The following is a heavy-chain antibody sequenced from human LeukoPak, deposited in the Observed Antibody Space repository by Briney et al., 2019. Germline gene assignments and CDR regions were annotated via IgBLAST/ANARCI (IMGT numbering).Heavy chain of an antibody. CDR1: GGSISSYY. CDR2: IYYSGST. D-gene: IGHD6-6*01. J-gene: IGHJ4*02. V-gene: IGHV4-59*12. Sequence: SETLSLTCTVSGGSISSYYWSWIRQPPGKGLEWIGYIYYSGSTNYNPSLKSRVTISVDTSKNQFSLKVSFGTAADTAVYYCVREVGGAARHVDHWGQGTLVIVSS. CDR3: VREVGGAARHVDH.